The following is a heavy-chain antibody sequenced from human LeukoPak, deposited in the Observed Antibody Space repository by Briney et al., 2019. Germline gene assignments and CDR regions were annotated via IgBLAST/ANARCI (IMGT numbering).Heavy chain of an antibody. D-gene: IGHD4/OR15-4a*01. CDR2: INPNSGGT. J-gene: IGHJ4*02. Sequence: ASVKVSCKASGYIFTYYYMHWVRQAPGQELGWMGRINPNSGGTNYAQKFQGRVTMTRDTSISTAYTELSSLRSEDMATYYCARRAGAYSHPYDYWGQGTLVTVSS. V-gene: IGHV1/OR15-1*01. CDR3: ARRAGAYSHPYDY. CDR1: GYIFTYYY.